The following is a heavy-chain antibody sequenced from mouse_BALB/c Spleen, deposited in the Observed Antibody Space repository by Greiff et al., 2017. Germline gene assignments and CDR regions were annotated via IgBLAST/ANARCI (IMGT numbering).Heavy chain of an antibody. V-gene: IGHV1S29*02. CDR2: IYPYNGGT. CDR1: GYTFTDYN. J-gene: IGHJ4*01. D-gene: IGHD2-1*01. CDR3: ASPIYYGNNVGAMDY. Sequence: VQLQQSGPELVKPGASVKISCKASGYTFTDYNMHWVKQSHGKSLEWIGYIYPYNGGTGYNQKFKSKATLTVDNSSITAYMELRSLTSEDSAVYYCASPIYYGNNVGAMDYWGQGTSVTVSA.